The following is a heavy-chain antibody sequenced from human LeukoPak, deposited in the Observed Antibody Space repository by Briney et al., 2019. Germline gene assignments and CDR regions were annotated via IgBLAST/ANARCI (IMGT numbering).Heavy chain of an antibody. V-gene: IGHV3-11*01. Sequence: PGGSLRLSCAASGFTVSSNYMSWVRQAPGKGLEWVSYISSSGSTIYYADSVKGRFTISRDNAKNSLYLQMNSLRAEDTAVYYCARDPNDYYGSGRRSGGFDPWGQGTLVTVSS. CDR1: GFTVSSNY. CDR3: ARDPNDYYGSGRRSGGFDP. CDR2: ISSSGSTI. D-gene: IGHD3-10*01. J-gene: IGHJ5*02.